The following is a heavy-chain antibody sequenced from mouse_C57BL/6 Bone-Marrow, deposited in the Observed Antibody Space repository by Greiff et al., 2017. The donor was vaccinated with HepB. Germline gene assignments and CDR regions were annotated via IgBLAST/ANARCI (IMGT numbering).Heavy chain of an antibody. D-gene: IGHD2-14*01. Sequence: QVQLKQPGAELVKPGASVKLSCKASGYTFTSYWMHWVKQRPGQGLEWIGMIHPNSGSTNYNEKFKSKATLTVDKSDSTAYMQLSSLTSEDSAVYYCARYAPRGRNYFDYWDQGTTLTVSS. V-gene: IGHV1-64*01. J-gene: IGHJ2*01. CDR2: IHPNSGST. CDR1: GYTFTSYW. CDR3: ARYAPRGRNYFDY.